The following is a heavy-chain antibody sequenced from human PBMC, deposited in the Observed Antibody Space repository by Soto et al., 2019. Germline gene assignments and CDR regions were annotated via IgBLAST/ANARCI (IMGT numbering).Heavy chain of an antibody. V-gene: IGHV1-69*13. D-gene: IGHD3-16*01. CDR3: ARAVPPNYYDGTSSYYDMDV. CDR2: IIPFFKAT. CDR1: GGTFSSHA. Sequence: SVKVSCKASGGTFSSHAISWVRQAPGQGLEWMGGIIPFFKATNYAQKFQGRVTITADDSTSTAYMDLYSLRSEDTAVYYCARAVPPNYYDGTSSYYDMDVWGQGPTVTASS. J-gene: IGHJ6*02.